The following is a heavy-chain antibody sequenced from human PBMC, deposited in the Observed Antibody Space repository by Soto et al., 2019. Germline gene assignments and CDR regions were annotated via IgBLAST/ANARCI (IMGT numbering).Heavy chain of an antibody. CDR2: IWYDGSNK. V-gene: IGHV3-33*01. J-gene: IGHJ6*03. CDR3: AWGGYSYDGDVGYYYYYYMDV. Sequence: QVQLVESGGGVVQPGRSLRLSCAASGFTFSSYGMHWVRQAPGKGLEWVAVIWYDGSNKYYADSVKGRFTISRDNSKNTLYLQMNSLRAEDTAVYYCAWGGYSYDGDVGYYYYYYMDVWGKGTTVTVSS. CDR1: GFTFSSYG. D-gene: IGHD5-18*01.